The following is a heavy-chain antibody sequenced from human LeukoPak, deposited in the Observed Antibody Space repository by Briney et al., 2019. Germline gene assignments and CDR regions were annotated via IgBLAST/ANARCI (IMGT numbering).Heavy chain of an antibody. D-gene: IGHD6-6*01. J-gene: IGHJ4*02. CDR1: GFTFSNYG. CDR3: AKTTGSSWLFDY. Sequence: GGSLRLSCAASGFTFSNYGMSWVRHPPGKGLEWVATNSGGGGSTYYADSVKGRFTISGDNSKNTLYLQMNSLRVDDTAVYYCAKTTGSSWLFDYWGLGTLVTVSS. CDR2: NSGGGGST. V-gene: IGHV3-23*01.